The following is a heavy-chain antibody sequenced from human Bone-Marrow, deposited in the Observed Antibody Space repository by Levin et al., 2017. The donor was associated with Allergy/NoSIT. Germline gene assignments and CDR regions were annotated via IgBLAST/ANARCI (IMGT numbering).Heavy chain of an antibody. D-gene: IGHD3-22*01. V-gene: IGHV3-21*01. CDR3: AREKMIVGPLFDY. CDR1: GFTFSSYS. Sequence: GGSLRLSCAASGFTFSSYSMNWVRQAPGKGLEWVSSISSSSSYIYYADSVKGRFTISRDNAKNSLYLQMNSLRAEDTAVYYCAREKMIVGPLFDYWGQGTLVTVSS. CDR2: ISSSSSYI. J-gene: IGHJ4*02.